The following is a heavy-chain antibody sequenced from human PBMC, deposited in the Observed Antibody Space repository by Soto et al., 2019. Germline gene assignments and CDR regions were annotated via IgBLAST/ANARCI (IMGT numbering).Heavy chain of an antibody. CDR3: ATAGRGTYYYYGMDF. CDR1: GGSFSGYY. CDR2: INHSGST. V-gene: IGHV4-34*01. J-gene: IGHJ6*02. D-gene: IGHD3-10*01. Sequence: SETLSLTCAVYGGSFSGYYWSWIRQPPGKGLEWIGEINHSGSTNYNPSLKSRVTISVDTSKNQFSLKLSSVTAADTAVYYCATAGRGTYYYYGMDFWGQGTTAT.